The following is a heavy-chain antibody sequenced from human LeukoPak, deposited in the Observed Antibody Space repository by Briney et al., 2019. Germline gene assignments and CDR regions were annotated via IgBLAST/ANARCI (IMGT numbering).Heavy chain of an antibody. D-gene: IGHD3-10*01. V-gene: IGHV3-48*02. CDR3: ARDLILWFGESFDY. CDR2: ISSSSSTI. J-gene: IGHJ4*02. CDR1: GFTVSSNY. Sequence: GGSLRLSCAASGFTVSSNYMSWVRQAPGKGLEWVSYISSSSSTIYYADSVKGRFTISRDNAKNSLYLQMNSLRDEDTAVYYCARDLILWFGESFDYWGQGTLVTVSS.